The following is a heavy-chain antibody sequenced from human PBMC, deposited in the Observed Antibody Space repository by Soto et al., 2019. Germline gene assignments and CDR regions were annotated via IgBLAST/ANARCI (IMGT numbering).Heavy chain of an antibody. Sequence: VQLVESGGGVVQPGRSLRLSCAASGFTFSSYEMNWVRQAPGKGLEWDSYISSSGSTIYYADSVKCRFTISRDNAKTSLYMQMNSLRAEDTAVYYCARQAFYDYGDPTDAFDIWGQGTMVTVSS. D-gene: IGHD4-17*01. V-gene: IGHV3-48*03. CDR3: ARQAFYDYGDPTDAFDI. J-gene: IGHJ3*02. CDR1: GFTFSSYE. CDR2: ISSSGSTI.